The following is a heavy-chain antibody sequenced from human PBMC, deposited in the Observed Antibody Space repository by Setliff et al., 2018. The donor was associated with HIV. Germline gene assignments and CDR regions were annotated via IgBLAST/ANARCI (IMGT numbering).Heavy chain of an antibody. Sequence: SETLSLTCTVSGGYISGSSHYWGWLRQPPGKGLEWIGSISYSEKIYYNPSLKSRVTISADTSKKQFSLKLSSVTAADTAVYYCARLRYYDILTGYAFDYWGQGTLVTVSS. CDR2: ISYSEKI. D-gene: IGHD3-9*01. CDR3: ARLRYYDILTGYAFDY. J-gene: IGHJ4*02. V-gene: IGHV4-39*01. CDR1: GGYISGSSHY.